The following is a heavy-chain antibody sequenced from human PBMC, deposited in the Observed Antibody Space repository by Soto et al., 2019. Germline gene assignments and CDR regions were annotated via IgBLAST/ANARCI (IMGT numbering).Heavy chain of an antibody. J-gene: IGHJ4*02. CDR2: IYYTGST. D-gene: IGHD1-26*01. CDR3: ATSLVTSRARVDY. Sequence: SETLSLTCTVSGGSIYTGGFYWSWIRQLPGRGLEWLGYIYYTGSTQYAPSLKSRLSISTDTSDNQFSLRLNSVTAADTAVYYCATSLVTSRARVDYWGQGTPVTVSS. V-gene: IGHV4-31*03. CDR1: GGSIYTGGFY.